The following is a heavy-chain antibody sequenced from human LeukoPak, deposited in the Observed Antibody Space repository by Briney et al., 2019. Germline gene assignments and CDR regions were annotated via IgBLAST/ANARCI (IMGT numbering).Heavy chain of an antibody. Sequence: GGSLRLSCAASGFTFSDYYMSWVRQAPGKGLEWVSVIYRDGSTYYAASVRGRFTISRDNSNNTVFLQMNSLRDGDTAVYYCGRGGGYGSGSKIDYWGQGTLIIVSS. CDR3: GRGGGYGSGSKIDY. J-gene: IGHJ4*02. CDR2: IYRDGST. V-gene: IGHV3-66*01. CDR1: GFTFSDYY. D-gene: IGHD3-10*01.